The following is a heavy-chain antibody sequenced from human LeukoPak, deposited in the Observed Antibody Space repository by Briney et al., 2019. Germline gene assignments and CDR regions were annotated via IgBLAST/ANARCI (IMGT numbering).Heavy chain of an antibody. V-gene: IGHV3-30-3*02. D-gene: IGHD3-3*01. CDR1: GFTFSSYA. CDR2: ISYDGSNK. CDR3: AKLYYDFWSGYYTAVDY. Sequence: GGSLRLSCAASGFTFSSYAMHWVRQAPGKGLEWVAVISYDGSNKYYADSVKGRFTISRDNSKNTLYLQMNSLRAEDTAVYYCAKLYYDFWSGYYTAVDYWGQGTLVTVSS. J-gene: IGHJ4*02.